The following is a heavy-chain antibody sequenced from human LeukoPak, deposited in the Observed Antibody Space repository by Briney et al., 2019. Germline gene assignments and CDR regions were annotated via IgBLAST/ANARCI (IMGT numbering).Heavy chain of an antibody. J-gene: IGHJ6*03. CDR3: ARGLRGLLGYYYYYMDV. V-gene: IGHV3-33*01. Sequence: GRSLRLSCAASGFTFSSYGMHWVRQAPGKGLEWVAVIWYDGSNKYYADSVKGRFTISRDNSKNTLYLQMNSLRAEDTAVYYCARGLRGLLGYYYYYMDVWGKGTTVTVSS. D-gene: IGHD1-26*01. CDR2: IWYDGSNK. CDR1: GFTFSSYG.